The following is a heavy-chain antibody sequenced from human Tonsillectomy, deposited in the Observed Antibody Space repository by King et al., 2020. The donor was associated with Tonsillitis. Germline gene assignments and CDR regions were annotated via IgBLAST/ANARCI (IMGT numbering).Heavy chain of an antibody. CDR1: GFTFGDYA. J-gene: IGHJ3*02. Sequence: VQLVESGGGLIQPGWSLRLSCTASGFTFGDYAMSWVRQAPGKGLEWIGVIRSKTYGGTTECAASVKGRITISRDDSKSIAYLQMNSLKTEDTAVYYCTRVPRWSTLYAFDIWGQGTMVTVSS. V-gene: IGHV3-49*04. CDR3: TRVPRWSTLYAFDI. D-gene: IGHD3-3*01. CDR2: IRSKTYGGTT.